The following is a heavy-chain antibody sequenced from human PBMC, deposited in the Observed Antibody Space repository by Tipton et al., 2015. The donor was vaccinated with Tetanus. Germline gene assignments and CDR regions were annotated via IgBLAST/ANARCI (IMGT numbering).Heavy chain of an antibody. CDR2: ISSGSSTI. J-gene: IGHJ4*02. Sequence: SLRLSCAASGFTFNYYSMNWVRQAPGKGLEWVSYISSGSSTIYYADSVKGRFTISRDNAKNSLYLQMNSLRDEDTAVYFCARVHTPGLLGRYPFDSWGQGTLVTVSS. CDR1: GFTFNYYS. V-gene: IGHV3-48*02. D-gene: IGHD2-21*02. CDR3: ARVHTPGLLGRYPFDS.